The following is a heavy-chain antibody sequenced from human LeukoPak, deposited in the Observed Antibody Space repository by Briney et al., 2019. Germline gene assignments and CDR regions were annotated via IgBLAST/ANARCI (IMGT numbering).Heavy chain of an antibody. V-gene: IGHV3-21*01. CDR2: ISSSSSYI. CDR1: GFTFSSYS. J-gene: IGHJ4*02. Sequence: GGSLRLSCAASGFTFSSYSMNWVRQAPGKGLEWVSSISSSSSYIYYADSVKGRFTISRDNAKNSLYLQMNSLRAEDTAVYYCARDFLGNWEYYFDYWGQGTLATVSS. D-gene: IGHD7-27*01. CDR3: ARDFLGNWEYYFDY.